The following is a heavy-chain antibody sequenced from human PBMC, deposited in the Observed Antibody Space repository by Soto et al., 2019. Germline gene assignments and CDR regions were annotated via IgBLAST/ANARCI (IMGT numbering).Heavy chain of an antibody. D-gene: IGHD1-26*01. CDR3: ARLRLWGYYFDY. J-gene: IGHJ4*02. CDR1: GGSISSSSYY. V-gene: IGHV4-39*01. Sequence: SETLSLTCTVSGGSISSSSYYWGWIRQPPGKGLEWIGSIYYSGSTYYNPSLKSRVTISVDTSKNQFSLKLSSVTAADTAVYYCARLRLWGYYFDYWGQGTLVTVSS. CDR2: IYYSGST.